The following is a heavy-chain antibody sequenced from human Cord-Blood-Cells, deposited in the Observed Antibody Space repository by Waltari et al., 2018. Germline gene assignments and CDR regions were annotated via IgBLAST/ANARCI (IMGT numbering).Heavy chain of an antibody. J-gene: IGHJ4*02. CDR1: GFTFCSYG. Sequence: QVQLVEAGGGVVQPGRSLRLSCAAPGFTFCSYGMHWVLQVPGKGRWWDAVISYDGSNKYYADSVKGRFTISRDNSKNTLYLQMNSLRAEDTAVYYCAKELIVVVPAALDYWGQGTLVTVSS. D-gene: IGHD2-2*01. CDR2: ISYDGSNK. CDR3: AKELIVVVPAALDY. V-gene: IGHV3-30*18.